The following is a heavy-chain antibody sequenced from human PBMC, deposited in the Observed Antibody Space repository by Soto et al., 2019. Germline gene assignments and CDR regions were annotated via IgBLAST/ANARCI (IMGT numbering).Heavy chain of an antibody. CDR2: ISGYNGKT. CDR3: AREGPRPYYYYGMDV. CDR1: GYTFSMSG. V-gene: IGHV1-18*01. Sequence: QDQLVQSGAEVKKPGASVKVSCKSSGYTFSMSGISWVRQAPGQGLEWMGWISGYNGKTNYEQKFQDRVTMTTDTSTNMAYMELRSLRSDDTAVYYCAREGPRPYYYYGMDVWGQGTTVTVSS. J-gene: IGHJ6*02.